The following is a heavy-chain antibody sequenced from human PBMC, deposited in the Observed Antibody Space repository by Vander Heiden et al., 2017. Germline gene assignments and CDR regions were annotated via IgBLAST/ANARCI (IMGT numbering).Heavy chain of an antibody. CDR3: AKDRYYDSSGYYYFDY. CDR1: GFTFSSYA. CDR2: ISGGGGST. J-gene: IGHJ4*02. Sequence: EVQLLESGGGLVQPGGSLRLSCAASGFTFSSYAMSWVRQAPGKGLEWVSAISGGGGSTYYADSVKGRFTISRDNSKNTLYLQMNSLRAEDTAVYYCAKDRYYDSSGYYYFDYWGQGTLVTVSS. D-gene: IGHD3-22*01. V-gene: IGHV3-23*01.